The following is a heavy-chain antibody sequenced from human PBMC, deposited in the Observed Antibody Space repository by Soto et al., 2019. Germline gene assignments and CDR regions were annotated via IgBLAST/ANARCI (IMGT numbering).Heavy chain of an antibody. CDR1: GFSLSTSGVG. Sequence: SGPTLVNPTQTLTLTCTFSGFSLSTSGVGVGWIRQPPGKALEWLALIYWDDDKRYSPSLKSRLTITKDTSKNQVVLTMTNMDTVLTASYDGRNRHRLQPLDIWGQGTMVTASS. D-gene: IGHD1-1*01. CDR2: IYWDDDK. J-gene: IGHJ3*02. CDR3: RNRHRLQPLDI. V-gene: IGHV2-5*02.